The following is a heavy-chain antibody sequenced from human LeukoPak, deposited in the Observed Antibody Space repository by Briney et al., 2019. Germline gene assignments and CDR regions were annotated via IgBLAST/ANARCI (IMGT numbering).Heavy chain of an antibody. Sequence: GGSLRLSCAASGFTFSSYAMSWVRQAPGKGLEWVSAISGSGGSTYYADSVKGRFIISRDNSKNTLYLQMNSLRAEDTAVYYCAKDPNWNYWFLDGMDVWGQGTTVTVSS. D-gene: IGHD1-7*01. J-gene: IGHJ6*02. V-gene: IGHV3-23*01. CDR2: ISGSGGST. CDR1: GFTFSSYA. CDR3: AKDPNWNYWFLDGMDV.